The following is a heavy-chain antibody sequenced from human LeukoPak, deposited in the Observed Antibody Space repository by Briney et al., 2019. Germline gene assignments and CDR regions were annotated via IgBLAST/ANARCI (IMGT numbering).Heavy chain of an antibody. D-gene: IGHD2-2*01. CDR1: GYTFTSYG. CDR3: AGDLGPLTVGVVPAAIDFDY. CDR2: ISAYNGNT. J-gene: IGHJ4*02. Sequence: ASVKVSCKASGYTFTSYGISWVRQAPGQGLEWMGWISAYNGNTNYAQKLQGRVTMTTDTSTSTAYMELRSLRSDDTAVYYCAGDLGPLTVGVVPAAIDFDYWGQGTLVTVSS. V-gene: IGHV1-18*04.